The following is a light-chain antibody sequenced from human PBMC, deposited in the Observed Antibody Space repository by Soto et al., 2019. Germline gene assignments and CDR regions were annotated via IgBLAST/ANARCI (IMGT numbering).Light chain of an antibody. CDR2: GAS. V-gene: IGKV3-15*01. CDR3: QQYTNWPPWT. J-gene: IGKJ1*01. Sequence: IWMPHSPAPLSVSPGERATLACRASQSVSTNLAWYQQKPGQAPRLLIYGASTRATGIPARFSGSGSGTEFTLTISSLQYEDFAVYYCQQYTNWPPWTFGQGTKVEIK. CDR1: QSVSTN.